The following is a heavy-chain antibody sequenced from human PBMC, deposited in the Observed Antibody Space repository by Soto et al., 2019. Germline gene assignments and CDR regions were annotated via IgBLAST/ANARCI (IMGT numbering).Heavy chain of an antibody. V-gene: IGHV3-66*04. CDR2: IYSGGGT. J-gene: IGHJ4*02. Sequence: EVQLVESGGGLVQPGGSLRLSCAASGFTVSSTYMSWVRQAPGKGLEWVSVIYSGGGTYYADSVRARFTISRDNSKNTLYLQMNSLRAADTAVYYCASQIGSHYYDSSGGYWGQGTLVTVSS. CDR1: GFTVSSTY. D-gene: IGHD3-22*01. CDR3: ASQIGSHYYDSSGGY.